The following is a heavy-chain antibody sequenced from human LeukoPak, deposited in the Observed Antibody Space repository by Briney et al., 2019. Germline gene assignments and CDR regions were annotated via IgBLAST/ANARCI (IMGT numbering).Heavy chain of an antibody. Sequence: GGSLRLSCAASGFTFSNYAMHWVRQAPGKGLEWVTFIRYDGSNKYYADSVKGRFTISRDNSKNTLYLQMNSLRAEDTAVYYCARDTYYYGSGSYYKPSNWFDPWGQGTLVTVSS. CDR2: IRYDGSNK. V-gene: IGHV3-30*02. J-gene: IGHJ5*02. CDR1: GFTFSNYA. D-gene: IGHD3-10*01. CDR3: ARDTYYYGSGSYYKPSNWFDP.